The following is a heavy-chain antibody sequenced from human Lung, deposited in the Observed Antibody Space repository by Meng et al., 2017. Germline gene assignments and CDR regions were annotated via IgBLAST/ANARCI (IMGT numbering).Heavy chain of an antibody. CDR3: ASGLDLFDY. CDR2: ISYDGSNK. J-gene: IGHJ4*02. CDR1: GFTFSCYA. V-gene: IGHV3-30*01. Sequence: QVEVVESGEGGVQPGRYLSLSCATSGFTFSCYAMHWGHQAAGKGLEWLAVISYDGSNKYYADSVKGRFTISRDNSKNTLYLQMNSLRAEDTAVDYCASGLDLFDYWGQGTLVTVSS. D-gene: IGHD6-19*01.